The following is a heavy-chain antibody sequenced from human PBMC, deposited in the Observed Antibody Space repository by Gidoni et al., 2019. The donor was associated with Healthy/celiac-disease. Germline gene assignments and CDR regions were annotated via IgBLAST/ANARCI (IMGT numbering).Heavy chain of an antibody. CDR1: VFTFSSYA. V-gene: IGHV3-30-3*01. Sequence: VQLVESGGGVVQPGRSLRLSCASAVFTFSSYAMHWVRQAPGKGLEWVAVKSYDGSNKYYADPVKGRVTISRDNAKNTLYLQMNSLRAEDTAVYYCARGPAGYSSDWGQGTLVTVSS. J-gene: IGHJ4*02. CDR2: KSYDGSNK. CDR3: ARGPAGYSSD. D-gene: IGHD6-19*01.